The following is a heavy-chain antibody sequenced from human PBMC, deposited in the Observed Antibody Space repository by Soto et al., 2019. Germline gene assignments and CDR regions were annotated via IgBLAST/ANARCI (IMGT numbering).Heavy chain of an antibody. Sequence: QVQLVESGGGVVQPGRSLRLSCAASGFTFSSYGMHWVRQAPGKGLEWVAVIWYDGSNKYYADSVKGRFTISRDNSKNTLSLQMNSLRAEDTAVYYCARDGPARLLDYWGQGTLVTVSS. CDR1: GFTFSSYG. D-gene: IGHD6-6*01. CDR2: IWYDGSNK. CDR3: ARDGPARLLDY. V-gene: IGHV3-33*01. J-gene: IGHJ4*02.